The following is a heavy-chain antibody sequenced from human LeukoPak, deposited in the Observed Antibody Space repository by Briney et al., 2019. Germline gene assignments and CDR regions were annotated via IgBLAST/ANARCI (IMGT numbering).Heavy chain of an antibody. Sequence: GGSLRLSCAASGFSFSDYYMDWVRQAPGKGLELVARIKNKANSYTTHYAGSVRGRFTISRDDSKNSLYLQMNSLKAADTAVYYCVDLGSTVGYWGQGTLVTVSS. CDR2: IKNKANSYTT. D-gene: IGHD4-23*01. CDR1: GFSFSDYY. CDR3: VDLGSTVGY. J-gene: IGHJ4*02. V-gene: IGHV3-72*01.